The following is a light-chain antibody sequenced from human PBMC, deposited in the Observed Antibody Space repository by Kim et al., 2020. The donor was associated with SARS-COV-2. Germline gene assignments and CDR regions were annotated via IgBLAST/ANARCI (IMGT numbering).Light chain of an antibody. V-gene: IGKV1-12*01. Sequence: ASVGDRVTITCRASQGISSWLAWYQQKPGKAPQLLIYAASSLQSGVPSRCSGSGFGTDFTLTISSLQPEDFATYYCQQTDTLPITFGQGTRLEIK. J-gene: IGKJ5*01. CDR2: AAS. CDR1: QGISSW. CDR3: QQTDTLPIT.